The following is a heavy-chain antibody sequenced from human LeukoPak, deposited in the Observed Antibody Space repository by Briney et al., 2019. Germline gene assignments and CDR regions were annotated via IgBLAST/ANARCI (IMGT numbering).Heavy chain of an antibody. D-gene: IGHD3-22*01. CDR3: ARVGYYYDSISAGGKGYLVGTSNYGMDV. Sequence: ASVKVSCKASGYTFTSYYMHWVRQAPGQGLEWMGIINPSGGSTSYAQKFQGRVTMTRDTSTSTVYMELSSLRSEDTAVYYCARVGYYYDSISAGGKGYLVGTSNYGMDVWGQGTTVTVSS. CDR1: GYTFTSYY. CDR2: INPSGGST. J-gene: IGHJ6*02. V-gene: IGHV1-46*01.